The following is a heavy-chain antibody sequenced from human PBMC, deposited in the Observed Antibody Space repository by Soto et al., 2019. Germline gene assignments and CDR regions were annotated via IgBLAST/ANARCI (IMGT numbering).Heavy chain of an antibody. CDR2: INPNSGGT. J-gene: IGHJ3*02. CDR3: AREWGSSRSLSDTIRDYSGHDQSSSQDAFDI. Sequence: ASVKVSCKASGYTFTGYYMHWVRQAPGQGLEWMGWINPNSGGTNYAQKFQGWVTMTRDTSISTAYMELSRLRSDDTAVYYWAREWGSSRSLSDTIRDYSGHDQSSSQDAFDIWGQGTMVTVSS. D-gene: IGHD5-12*01. CDR1: GYTFTGYY. V-gene: IGHV1-2*04.